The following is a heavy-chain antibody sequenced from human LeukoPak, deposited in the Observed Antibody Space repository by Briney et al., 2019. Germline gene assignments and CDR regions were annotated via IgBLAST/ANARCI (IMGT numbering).Heavy chain of an antibody. CDR1: GFTFSSDA. D-gene: IGHD5-18*01. J-gene: IGHJ4*02. Sequence: GGSLRPSCAASGFTFSSDAMSWVRQAPGKGLEWVSAISGSGGSTYYADSVKGRFTISRDNSKNTLYLQMNSLRAEDTAVYYCASSTVYSPFDYWGQGTLVTVSS. CDR3: ASSTVYSPFDY. V-gene: IGHV3-23*01. CDR2: ISGSGGST.